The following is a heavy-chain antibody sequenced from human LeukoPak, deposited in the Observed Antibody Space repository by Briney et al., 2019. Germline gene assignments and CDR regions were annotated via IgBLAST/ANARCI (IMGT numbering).Heavy chain of an antibody. Sequence: GASVNVSCKASGYTFTSYAMNWVRQAPGQGLEWMGWTNTNTGNPTYAQGFTGRFVFSLDTSVSTAYLQISSLKAEDTAVYYCARYCSSTSCYPFDYWGQGTLVTVSS. D-gene: IGHD2-2*01. J-gene: IGHJ4*02. CDR3: ARYCSSTSCYPFDY. V-gene: IGHV7-4-1*02. CDR1: GYTFTSYA. CDR2: TNTNTGNP.